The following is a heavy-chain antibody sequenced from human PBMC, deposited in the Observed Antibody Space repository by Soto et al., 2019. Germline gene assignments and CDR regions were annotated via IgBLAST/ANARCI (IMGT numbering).Heavy chain of an antibody. J-gene: IGHJ2*01. CDR2: ISGSGIST. CDR1: GLTFISYA. CDR3: AXEPVGPDWYFXL. V-gene: IGHV3-23*01. Sequence: PGGSLRLSCAASGLTFISYAMSWVRQAPGKGLEWVSGISGSGISTHYADSVKGRFTVSRDNSKNTLYLQMNSLRAEDTAVYNCAXEPVGPDWYFXLWGRGTLVXVSS.